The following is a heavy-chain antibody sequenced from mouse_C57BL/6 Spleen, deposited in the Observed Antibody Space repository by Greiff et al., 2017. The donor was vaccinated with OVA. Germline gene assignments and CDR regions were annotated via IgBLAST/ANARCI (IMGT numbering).Heavy chain of an antibody. D-gene: IGHD1-1*01. J-gene: IGHJ3*01. CDR3: ARLRDSDFAY. CDR2: IRNKANGYTT. CDR1: GFTFTDYY. V-gene: IGHV7-3*01. Sequence: EVKVVESGGGLVQPGGSLSLSCAASGFTFTDYYMSWVRQPPGKALEWLGFIRNKANGYTTEYSASVKGRFTISRDNSQSILYLQMNALRAEDSATYYCARLRDSDFAYWGQGTLVTVSA.